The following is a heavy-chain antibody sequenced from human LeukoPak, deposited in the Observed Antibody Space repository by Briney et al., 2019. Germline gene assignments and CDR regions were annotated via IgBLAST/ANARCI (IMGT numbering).Heavy chain of an antibody. Sequence: QPGGSLRLSCAASGLTLSTYVMNWVRQAPGKGLEWVSGITAGGSSTHYADSVKGRFTISRDNSKNTLYLQMDSLRAEDTAVYYCAKTLSYYDYCMDVWGQGTTVTVSS. D-gene: IGHD3-10*01. CDR1: GLTLSTYV. CDR3: AKTLSYYDYCMDV. CDR2: ITAGGSST. J-gene: IGHJ6*02. V-gene: IGHV3-23*01.